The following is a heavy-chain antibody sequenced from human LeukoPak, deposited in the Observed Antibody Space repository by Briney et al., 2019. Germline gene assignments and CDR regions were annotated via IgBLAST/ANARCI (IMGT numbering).Heavy chain of an antibody. CDR2: IYPGDSDT. D-gene: IGHD2-2*01. Sequence: GASLKISCKGSGYSFSRYWIGWARRMPGKGLNWMGVIYPGDSDTRYSPTFQGQVSITADKSLSTAYLQWSSLKASDSAMYYCARPSDCSTTSCPFDYWGQGTLVTVSS. CDR1: GYSFSRYW. CDR3: ARPSDCSTTSCPFDY. V-gene: IGHV5-51*01. J-gene: IGHJ4*02.